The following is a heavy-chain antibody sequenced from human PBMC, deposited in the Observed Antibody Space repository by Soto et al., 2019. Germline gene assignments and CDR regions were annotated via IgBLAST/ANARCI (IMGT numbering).Heavy chain of an antibody. J-gene: IGHJ5*02. Sequence: QVQLVQSGAEVKKPGSSVKVSCKASGGTFSSYAISWVRQAPGQGLEWMGGIIPIFGTANYAQKFQGRVTITADESTSTAYMELSRLISEDTAVYYCARVVYCGGDCYWGFDPWGQGTLVTVSS. CDR2: IIPIFGTA. V-gene: IGHV1-69*01. CDR1: GGTFSSYA. D-gene: IGHD2-21*02. CDR3: ARVVYCGGDCYWGFDP.